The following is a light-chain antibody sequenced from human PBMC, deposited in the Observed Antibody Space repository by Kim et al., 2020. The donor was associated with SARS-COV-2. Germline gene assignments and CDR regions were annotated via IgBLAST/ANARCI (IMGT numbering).Light chain of an antibody. J-gene: IGKJ4*01. V-gene: IGKV1-9*01. CDR2: AAS. CDR1: QGISSY. Sequence: DIQLTQSPSFLSASVGDRVTITCRASQGISSYLAWYQQKPGKAPKLLIYAASILQSGVPSRFSGSGSGTEFTLTISSLQPEDFATYYCQQLNSYPNTFGGGTKVDIK. CDR3: QQLNSYPNT.